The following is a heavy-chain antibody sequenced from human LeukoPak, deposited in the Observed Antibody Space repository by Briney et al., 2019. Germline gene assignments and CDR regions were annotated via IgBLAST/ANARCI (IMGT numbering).Heavy chain of an antibody. J-gene: IGHJ6*03. CDR2: IYYSGST. CDR3: ARLHHTVYYYYMDV. CDR1: GGSISSYY. Sequence: PSETLSLTCTVSGGSISSYYWSWIRQPPGKGLEWIGYIYYSGSTNYNPSLKIRVTISVDTSKNQFSLKLSSVTAADTAVYYSARLHHTVYYYYMDVWGKGTTVTVSS. V-gene: IGHV4-59*01. D-gene: IGHD1-14*01.